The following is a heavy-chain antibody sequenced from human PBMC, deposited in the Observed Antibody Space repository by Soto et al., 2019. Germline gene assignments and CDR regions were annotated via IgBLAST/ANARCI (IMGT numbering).Heavy chain of an antibody. CDR3: ARDVSPGRSGWYPEAFDI. Sequence: QLVESGGGLVQPGGSLRLSCEASGFTFSDYWMTWVRQAPGKGLEWVANIKRDGSQRSYLDSVRGRFTVSRDNARNSLYLQMDNRRAEDTALYYCARDVSPGRSGWYPEAFDIWGQGTAVTVSS. D-gene: IGHD3-10*01. V-gene: IGHV3-7*05. CDR1: GFTFSDYW. J-gene: IGHJ3*02. CDR2: IKRDGSQR.